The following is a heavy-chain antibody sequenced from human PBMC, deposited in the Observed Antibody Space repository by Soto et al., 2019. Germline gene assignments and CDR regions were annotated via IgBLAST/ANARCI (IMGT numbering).Heavy chain of an antibody. CDR1: GDTVSTNSAA. CDR2: TYYRSKWYN. V-gene: IGHV6-1*01. J-gene: IGHJ2*01. D-gene: IGHD1-20*01. CDR3: ARDINWYFDL. Sequence: QVQLQQSGPGLVKPSQTLSLTCAISGDTVSTNSAAWNWIRQSPSRGLEWLGRTYYRSKWYNDYAVSVKGRITINPDTTKNQFSLHLNSVTPEDTAMYYCARDINWYFDLWGRGTLVTVSS.